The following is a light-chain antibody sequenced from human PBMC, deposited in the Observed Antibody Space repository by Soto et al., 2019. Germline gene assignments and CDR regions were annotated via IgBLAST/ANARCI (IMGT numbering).Light chain of an antibody. CDR3: QQYNSYPWT. CDR2: DAS. CDR1: QSISSW. V-gene: IGKV1-5*01. Sequence: DIQMTQSPSTLSSSVGDRVTITCRASQSISSWLAWYKQKPGKAPKLLSYDASSLESGVPSRFSGSGSGTEFTLTISSLQPDDFATYYCQQYNSYPWTFGQGTKVDIK. J-gene: IGKJ1*01.